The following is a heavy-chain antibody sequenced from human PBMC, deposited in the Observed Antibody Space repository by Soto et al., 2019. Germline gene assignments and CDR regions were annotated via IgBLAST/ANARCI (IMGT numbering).Heavy chain of an antibody. CDR2: ISYDGSNK. J-gene: IGHJ4*02. D-gene: IGHD1-26*01. CDR1: GFTFSSYA. Sequence: PGGSLRLSCAASGFTFSSYAMHWVRQAPGKGLEWVAVISYDGSNKYYADSVKGRFTISRDNSKNTLYLQMNSLRAEDTAVYYCARDGSGSHPPFDYWGQGTLVTVSS. CDR3: ARDGSGSHPPFDY. V-gene: IGHV3-30-3*01.